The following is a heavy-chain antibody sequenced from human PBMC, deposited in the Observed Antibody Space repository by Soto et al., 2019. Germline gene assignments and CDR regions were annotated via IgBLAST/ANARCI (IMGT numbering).Heavy chain of an antibody. Sequence: PGGSLRLSCTASGFTFGDYAMGWFRQAPGKGLEWVGFIRSKAYGGTTEYAASVKGRFTISRDDSKSIAYLQMNSLKTEDTAVYYCTTVTTLPDFDYWGQGTLVTVSS. CDR3: TTVTTLPDFDY. CDR1: GFTFGDYA. J-gene: IGHJ4*02. V-gene: IGHV3-49*03. CDR2: IRSKAYGGTT. D-gene: IGHD4-17*01.